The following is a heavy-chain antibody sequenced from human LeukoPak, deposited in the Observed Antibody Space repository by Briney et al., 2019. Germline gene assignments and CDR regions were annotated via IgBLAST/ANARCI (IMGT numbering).Heavy chain of an antibody. V-gene: IGHV1-2*02. CDR1: AYTFNDYY. J-gene: IGHJ3*02. D-gene: IGHD2-2*01. CDR2: FNPNSGGT. Sequence: ASVKVSCKASAYTFNDYYMHWVRQAPGQGLEWVGWFNPNSGGTKYAQNFQGRVTLTRDTSISTAYMELTRLTSDDTAVYYCASSKKGYDVFDIWGQGTMVTVSS. CDR3: ASSKKGYDVFDI.